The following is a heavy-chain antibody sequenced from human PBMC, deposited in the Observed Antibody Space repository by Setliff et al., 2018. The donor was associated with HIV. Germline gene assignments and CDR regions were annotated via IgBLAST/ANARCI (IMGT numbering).Heavy chain of an antibody. CDR1: GDSFTSNW. CDR2: IHPVDSDT. V-gene: IGHV5-51*01. D-gene: IGHD6-13*01. CDR3: ARHRHTAAGTLDAFDI. J-gene: IGHJ3*02. Sequence: GESLKLSCKGSGDSFTSNWIGWVRQMPGKGLEWMGIIHPVDSDTRYSPSFQGQGTISADKSISTAYLQWSKLKASDTAIYYCARHRHTAAGTLDAFDIWGQGTVVTVSS.